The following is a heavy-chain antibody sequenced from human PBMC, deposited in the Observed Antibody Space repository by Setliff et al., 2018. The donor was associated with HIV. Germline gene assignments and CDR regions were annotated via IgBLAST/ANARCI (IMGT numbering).Heavy chain of an antibody. CDR3: AREQYFDWLLSSALPHAFDI. CDR2: INPGNGNT. CDR1: GYIFTTYG. J-gene: IGHJ3*02. Sequence: ASVKVSCKTSGYIFTTYGLHWVRQAPGQRLEWMGWINPGNGNTKSSQNFQARVTITRDTSATTAYLDLSGLTSEDTAVYYCAREQYFDWLLSSALPHAFDIWGQGTMVTVSS. V-gene: IGHV1-3*01. D-gene: IGHD3-9*01.